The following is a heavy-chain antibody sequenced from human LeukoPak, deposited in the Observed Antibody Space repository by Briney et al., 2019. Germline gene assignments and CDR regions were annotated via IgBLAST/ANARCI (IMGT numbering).Heavy chain of an antibody. CDR1: GFTLSDSS. V-gene: IGHV3-73*01. Sequence: GGSLRLSCAASGFTLSDSSLHWVRQASGKGLVWVGRIRSKAYSYATAYAASVKGRFTISRDDSKNTAYLQMNSLNTEDTAVYYCTRVVPAVSGMDVWGQGTTVTVSS. CDR3: TRVVPAVSGMDV. J-gene: IGHJ6*02. D-gene: IGHD2-2*01. CDR2: IRSKAYSYAT.